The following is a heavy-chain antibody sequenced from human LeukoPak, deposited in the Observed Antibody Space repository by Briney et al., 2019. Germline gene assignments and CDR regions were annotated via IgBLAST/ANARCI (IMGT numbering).Heavy chain of an antibody. CDR3: ANHRPLTLTVDPRGWFDP. D-gene: IGHD3-22*01. J-gene: IGHJ5*02. V-gene: IGHV4-39*01. CDR1: GGSITSSNYY. Sequence: SETLSLTCSVSGGSITSSNYYWGWIRQPPGKGLEWIERLFYNASTYYNPSLKSRVSMSADTPRNQFSLRLPSVTAADTAVYYCANHRPLTLTVDPRGWFDPWGQGTLVTVSS. CDR2: LFYNAST.